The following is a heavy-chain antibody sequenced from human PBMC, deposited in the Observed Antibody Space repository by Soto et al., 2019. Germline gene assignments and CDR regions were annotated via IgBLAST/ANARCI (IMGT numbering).Heavy chain of an antibody. V-gene: IGHV3-7*03. CDR3: ARGRSGWYTYYYYGMDV. J-gene: IGHJ6*02. CDR1: GFTFSSYW. CDR2: IKQDGSEK. D-gene: IGHD6-19*01. Sequence: ETLSLSCAASGFTFSSYWMSWVRQAPGKGLEWVANIKQDGSEKYYVDSVKGRFTISRDNAKNSLYLQMNSLRAEDTAVYYCARGRSGWYTYYYYGMDVWGQGTTVTVSS.